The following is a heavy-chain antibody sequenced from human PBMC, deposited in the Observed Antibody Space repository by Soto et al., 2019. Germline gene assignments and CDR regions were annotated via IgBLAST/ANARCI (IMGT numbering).Heavy chain of an antibody. D-gene: IGHD6-13*01. Sequence: QVQLVESGGGVVQPGRSLRLSCAASGFTFSRYAMHWVRQARGKALEWVAVISSDGSSKHYADSVKGRFTISRDNSKNTLSLLMNSLGVEDTAVVFCAKDGAAAGTFDYWGQGTLVTVSS. CDR3: AKDGAAAGTFDY. J-gene: IGHJ4*02. CDR1: GFTFSRYA. CDR2: ISSDGSSK. V-gene: IGHV3-30*18.